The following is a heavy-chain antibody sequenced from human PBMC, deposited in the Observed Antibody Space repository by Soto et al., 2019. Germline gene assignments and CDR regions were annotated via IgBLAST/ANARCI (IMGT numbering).Heavy chain of an antibody. D-gene: IGHD2-2*01. J-gene: IGHJ4*02. Sequence: GASVKVSCKASGYTFTSYDINWVRQATGQGLEWMGWANPNSGNTGYAQKFQGRVSMTRNTPTSTAYMELTSLTSEDTAVYYCARGERDCSSASCNDYWGQGTQVTVSS. CDR1: GYTFTSYD. CDR3: ARGERDCSSASCNDY. CDR2: ANPNSGNT. V-gene: IGHV1-8*01.